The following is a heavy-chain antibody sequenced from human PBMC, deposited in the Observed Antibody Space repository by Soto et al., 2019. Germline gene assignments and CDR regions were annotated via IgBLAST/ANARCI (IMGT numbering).Heavy chain of an antibody. J-gene: IGHJ6*02. Sequence: SETLSLTCAFYGGSFDDFYWSWVRQSPGKGLEWVGEISHDGGTNYSPSLASRVSISVDTSKNQFSLHLRSVTAADTGLYYCARGQLVWYGDLTPYHRDMDVWGQGTTGTVS. V-gene: IGHV4-34*01. CDR3: ARGQLVWYGDLTPYHRDMDV. CDR1: GGSFDDFY. CDR2: ISHDGGT. D-gene: IGHD3-10*01.